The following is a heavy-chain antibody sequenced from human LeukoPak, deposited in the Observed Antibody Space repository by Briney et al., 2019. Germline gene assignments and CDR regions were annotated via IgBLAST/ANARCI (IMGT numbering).Heavy chain of an antibody. Sequence: GASVKVSCQASGYTFTGYYIHWVRQAPGQGLEWMGWINPNGGGTKYAQKFQGRVTVTGDTSTNTAYMELSRLKSDDTAVYFCARDPYYTNSFDYWGQGTLVTVSS. CDR3: ARDPYYTNSFDY. CDR2: INPNGGGT. V-gene: IGHV1-2*02. CDR1: GYTFTGYY. D-gene: IGHD2/OR15-2a*01. J-gene: IGHJ4*02.